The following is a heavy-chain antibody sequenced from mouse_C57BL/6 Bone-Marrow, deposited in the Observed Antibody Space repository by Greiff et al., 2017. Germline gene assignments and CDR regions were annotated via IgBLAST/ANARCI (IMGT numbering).Heavy chain of an antibody. Sequence: LVESGAELVRPGASVTLSCKASGYTFTDYEMHWVKQTPVHGLEWIGAIDPETGGTAYNQKFKGKAILTADKSSSTAYMERRSLTSEDSAVYYCTSRYYGSSYYFDYWGQGTTLTVSS. CDR2: IDPETGGT. D-gene: IGHD1-1*01. J-gene: IGHJ2*01. CDR3: TSRYYGSSYYFDY. V-gene: IGHV1-15*01. CDR1: GYTFTDYE.